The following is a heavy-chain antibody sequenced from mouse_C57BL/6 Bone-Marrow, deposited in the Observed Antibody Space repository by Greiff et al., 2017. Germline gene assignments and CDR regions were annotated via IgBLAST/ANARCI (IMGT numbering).Heavy chain of an antibody. V-gene: IGHV1-55*01. Sequence: VQLQQPGAELVKPGASVKMSCKASGYTFTSYWITWVKQRPGQGLEWIGDIYPGSGSTNYNEKFKSKATLPVDTSSSTAYMQLSSLTSEDSAVYYCARSEDSNYYWYFGVWGTGTTVTVSS. CDR2: IYPGSGST. D-gene: IGHD2-5*01. J-gene: IGHJ1*03. CDR1: GYTFTSYW. CDR3: ARSEDSNYYWYFGV.